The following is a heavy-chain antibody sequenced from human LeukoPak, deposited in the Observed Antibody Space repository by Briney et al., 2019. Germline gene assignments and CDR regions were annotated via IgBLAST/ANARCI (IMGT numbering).Heavy chain of an antibody. V-gene: IGHV3-48*03. CDR2: LSRSGATT. D-gene: IGHD2-2*01. CDR3: ARGPPACSSTSSYAD. Sequence: GGSLRLSCAASGFTFSSFEMNWVRQAPGKGLEWVSSLSRSGATTSYADSVKGRYTISRDNAKNSLYLQMNSLRAEDTAVYYCARGPPACSSTSSYADWGQGTLVTVSS. J-gene: IGHJ4*02. CDR1: GFTFSSFE.